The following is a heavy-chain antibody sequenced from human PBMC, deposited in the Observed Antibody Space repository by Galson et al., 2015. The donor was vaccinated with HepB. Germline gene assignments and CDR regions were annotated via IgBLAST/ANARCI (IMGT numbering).Heavy chain of an antibody. CDR1: GFSLSTSEV. J-gene: IGHJ6*03. V-gene: IGHV4-61*02. D-gene: IGHD7-27*01. Sequence: LVKPTQTLTLTCSFSGFSLSTSEVGVGWIRQPAGKGLEWIGRIYTSGSTDYNPSLKSRVTMSVDTSKNQFSLKLSSVTAADTAVYYCARSNWGQGNYYYYYMDVWGKGTTVTVSS. CDR3: ARSNWGQGNYYYYYMDV. CDR2: IYTSGST.